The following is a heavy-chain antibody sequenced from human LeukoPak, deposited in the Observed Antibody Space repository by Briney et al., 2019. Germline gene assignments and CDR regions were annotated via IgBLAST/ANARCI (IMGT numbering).Heavy chain of an antibody. CDR3: ARRYSSSWPYNWFDP. CDR2: INHSGST. V-gene: IGHV4-34*01. CDR1: GGSFSGYY. Sequence: SETLSLTCAVYGGSFSGYYWSWIRQPPGKGLEWIGEINHSGSTNYNPSLKSRVTISVDTSKNQFSLKLSSVTAADTAVYYCARRYSSSWPYNWFDPWGQGTLVTVSS. J-gene: IGHJ5*02. D-gene: IGHD6-13*01.